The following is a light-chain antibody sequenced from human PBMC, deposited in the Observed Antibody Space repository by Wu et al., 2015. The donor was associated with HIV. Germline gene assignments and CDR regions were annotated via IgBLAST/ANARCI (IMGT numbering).Light chain of an antibody. Sequence: EIVLTQSPGTLSLSPGERATLSCRASQSLAGNYLAWYQQNRGQAPRLLIFGASRRASGIPDRFSGSGSGTDFTLTISRLEPEDFAVYYCQQYDTAPETFGQGTKLEIK. CDR1: QSLAGNY. J-gene: IGKJ2*01. CDR2: GAS. CDR3: QQYDTAPET. V-gene: IGKV3-20*01.